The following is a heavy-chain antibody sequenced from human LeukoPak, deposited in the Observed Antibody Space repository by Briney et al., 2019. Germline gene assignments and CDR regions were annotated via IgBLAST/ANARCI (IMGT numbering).Heavy chain of an antibody. V-gene: IGHV4-59*01. CDR1: GGSISGYY. CDR3: ARRAPYFNYYMDV. CDR2: IYSSGTT. Sequence: SETLSLTCTVCGGSISGYYWLWIRQPPGKGLEWIGYIYSSGTTKYNPSLRSRVTISVDTSKMQFSLNLSSVTAADTAPYFCARRAPYFNYYMDVWGKGTTVTVSS. J-gene: IGHJ6*03.